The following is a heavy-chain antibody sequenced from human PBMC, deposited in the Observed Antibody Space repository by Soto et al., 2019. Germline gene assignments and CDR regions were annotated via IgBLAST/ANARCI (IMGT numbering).Heavy chain of an antibody. J-gene: IGHJ4*02. V-gene: IGHV4-59*08. CDR2: IYYSGST. CDR1: GGSISSYY. Sequence: SETLSLTCTVSGGSISSYYWSWIRQPPGKGLEWIGYIYYSGSTNYNPSLKSRVTISVDTSKNQFSLKLSPVTAADTAVYYCARHLHFWSDYYKGLLDYWGQGTLVTVSS. CDR3: ARHLHFWSDYYKGLLDY. D-gene: IGHD3-3*02.